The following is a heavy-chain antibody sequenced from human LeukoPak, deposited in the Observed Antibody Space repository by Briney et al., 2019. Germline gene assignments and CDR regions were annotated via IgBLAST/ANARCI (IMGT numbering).Heavy chain of an antibody. CDR1: GGSISSYY. Sequence: PSETLSLTCTVSGGSISSYYWSWIRQPPGKGLEWIGYIYYSGSTNYNPSLKSRVTISIDTSKNQFSLKLSSVTAADTAVYYCARDIQVTGSFDYWGQGTLVTVSS. D-gene: IGHD2-21*02. J-gene: IGHJ4*02. CDR3: ARDIQVTGSFDY. V-gene: IGHV4-59*12. CDR2: IYYSGST.